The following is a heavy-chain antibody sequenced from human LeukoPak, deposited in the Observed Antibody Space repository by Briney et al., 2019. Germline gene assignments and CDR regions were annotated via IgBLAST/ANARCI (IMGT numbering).Heavy chain of an antibody. V-gene: IGHV4-34*01. CDR3: ARGFEGSGSLKYSHLGFDP. CDR2: INHSGST. CDR1: GGSFSGYY. Sequence: SETLSLTCAVYGGSFSGYYWSWIRQPPGKGLEWIGEINHSGSTNYNPSLKSRVTISVDTSKNQFSLKLSAVTAADTAGYYCARGFEGSGSLKYSHLGFDPWGQGTLVTVSS. J-gene: IGHJ5*02. D-gene: IGHD3-10*01.